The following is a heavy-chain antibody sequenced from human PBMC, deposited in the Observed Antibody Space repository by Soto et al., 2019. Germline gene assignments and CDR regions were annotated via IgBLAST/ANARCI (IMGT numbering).Heavy chain of an antibody. J-gene: IGHJ4*02. D-gene: IGHD3-22*01. CDR1: GFTFGDYA. Sequence: PVGSLRLSCTASGFTFGDYAMSWFRQARGKGLEWVGFIRSKAYGGTTEYAASVKGRFTISRDDSKSIAYLQMNSLKTEDTAVYYCTREAPRYYDSSGYPDYWGQGTLVTVSS. CDR2: IRSKAYGGTT. V-gene: IGHV3-49*03. CDR3: TREAPRYYDSSGYPDY.